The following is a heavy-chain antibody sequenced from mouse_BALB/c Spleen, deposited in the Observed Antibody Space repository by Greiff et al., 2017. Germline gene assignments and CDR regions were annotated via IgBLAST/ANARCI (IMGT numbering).Heavy chain of an antibody. V-gene: IGHV2-4-1*01. CDR1: GFSLTSYG. D-gene: IGHD1-1*01. J-gene: IGHJ2*01. Sequence: VKLVESGPGLVQPSQSLSITCTVSGFSLTSYGVHWVRQSPGKGLEWLGVIWSGGSTDYNAAFISRLSISKDNSKSQVFFKMNSLQADDTAIYYCARTPTWYYFDYWGQGTTLTVSS. CDR2: IWSGGST. CDR3: ARTPTWYYFDY.